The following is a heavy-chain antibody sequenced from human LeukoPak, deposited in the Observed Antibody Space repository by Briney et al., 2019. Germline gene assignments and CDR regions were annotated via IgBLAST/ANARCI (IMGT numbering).Heavy chain of an antibody. J-gene: IGHJ4*02. CDR2: INPSGDST. V-gene: IGHV1-46*01. CDR3: ARDLRQEAPFDY. Sequence: ASVKVSCKASGYIFSHFYMHWVRQAPGQGLEWMGTINPSGDSTNYAQKFQGRVTMTRDTSTNTLYMELSSLRSEDTAVYYCARDLRQEAPFDYWGQGTLVTVSS. CDR1: GYIFSHFY.